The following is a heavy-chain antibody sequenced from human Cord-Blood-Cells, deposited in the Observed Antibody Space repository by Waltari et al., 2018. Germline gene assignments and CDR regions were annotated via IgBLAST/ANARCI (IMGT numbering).Heavy chain of an antibody. D-gene: IGHD1-26*01. V-gene: IGHV4-34*01. CDR3: ARVGGSGSYSAFDI. J-gene: IGHJ3*02. CDR2: INHSGST. Sequence: QVQLQQWGAGLLKPSETLSLTCAVYGGSFSGSYWSWIRQPPGKGREWIGEINHSGSTNYNPALKSRVTISVDTSKNQFSLKLSSVTAADTAVYYCARVGGSGSYSAFDIWGQGTMVTVSS. CDR1: GGSFSGSY.